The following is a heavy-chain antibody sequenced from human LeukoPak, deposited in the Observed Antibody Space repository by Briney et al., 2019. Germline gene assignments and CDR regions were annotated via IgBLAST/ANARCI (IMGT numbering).Heavy chain of an antibody. V-gene: IGHV3-21*01. Sequence: PGGSLRLPCAASGFTFSSYSVNWVRQAPGKGLEWVSIISRDSGTIIYADSVKGRFTISRDNAKDSLYLQMNSLRAEDTAVYFCAASPPGGPIDYWGQGALVSVSS. CDR3: AASPPGGPIDY. J-gene: IGHJ4*02. CDR2: ISRDSGTI. CDR1: GFTFSSYS. D-gene: IGHD3-16*01.